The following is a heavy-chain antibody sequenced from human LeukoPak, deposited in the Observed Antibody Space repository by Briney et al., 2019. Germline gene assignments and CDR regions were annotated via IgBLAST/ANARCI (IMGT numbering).Heavy chain of an antibody. Sequence: GGSLRLSCTTSGFTFGDYTMSWFRQAPGKGLEWVGFIRSKAYGGTTEYAASVKGRFTISRDDSKSIAYLQMNSLRAEDTAVYYCGRYGLGYYYMDVWGKGTTVTVSS. CDR1: GFTFGDYT. CDR2: IRSKAYGGTT. J-gene: IGHJ6*03. D-gene: IGHD1-26*01. V-gene: IGHV3-49*03. CDR3: GRYGLGYYYMDV.